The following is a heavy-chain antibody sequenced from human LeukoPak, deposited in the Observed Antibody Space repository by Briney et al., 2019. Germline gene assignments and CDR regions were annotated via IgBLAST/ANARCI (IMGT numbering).Heavy chain of an antibody. D-gene: IGHD1-1*01. Sequence: GGSLRLSCAASGFTFSSYTMNWVRQAPGKGLEWVSFISTSSSYMYYADSVKGRFTISRDNAKNSLYLQMDSLRAEDTAVYYCARSTWSADAFDIWGQGTMVTVSS. CDR3: ARSTWSADAFDI. V-gene: IGHV3-21*01. J-gene: IGHJ3*02. CDR1: GFTFSSYT. CDR2: ISTSSSYM.